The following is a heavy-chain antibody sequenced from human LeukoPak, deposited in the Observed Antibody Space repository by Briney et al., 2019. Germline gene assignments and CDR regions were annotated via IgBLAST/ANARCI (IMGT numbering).Heavy chain of an antibody. CDR3: ARDLWSGY. J-gene: IGHJ4*02. Sequence: GGSLRLSCAASGFTFSSYAMHWVRQAPGKGLEWVAVISYDGSNKYYADSVKGRFTISRDNSENTLYLQMNSLRAEDTAVYYCARDLWSGYWGQGTLVTVSS. V-gene: IGHV3-30-3*01. D-gene: IGHD3-3*01. CDR2: ISYDGSNK. CDR1: GFTFSSYA.